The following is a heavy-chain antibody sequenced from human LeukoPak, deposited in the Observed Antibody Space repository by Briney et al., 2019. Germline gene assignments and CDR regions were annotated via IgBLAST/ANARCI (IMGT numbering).Heavy chain of an antibody. V-gene: IGHV1-46*01. J-gene: IGHJ5*02. D-gene: IGHD3-10*01. CDR2: INPTGTTT. CDR3: ARDNSVGDIAWWFDP. Sequence: ASVKVSCKASGYTFINNWMHWVRQAPGQGLEWVGLINPTGTTTLYAQKFQGRVTLTRDMSTSTDYMELRSLKSEDTAVYYCARDNSVGDIAWWFDPWSQGTLVTVSS. CDR1: GYTFINNW.